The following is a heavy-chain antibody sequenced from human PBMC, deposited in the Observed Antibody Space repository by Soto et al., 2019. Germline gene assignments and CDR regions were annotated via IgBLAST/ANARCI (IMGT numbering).Heavy chain of an antibody. CDR1: GFTFSSYA. J-gene: IGHJ4*02. Sequence: GGSLRLSCSASGFTFSSYAMHWVRQAPGKGLEYVSAISSNGGSTYYADSVKGRFTISRDNSKNTLCLQMSSLRAEDTAVYYCVKDRGKIQLWWEYFDYWGQGTLVTVSS. V-gene: IGHV3-64D*06. CDR2: ISSNGGST. D-gene: IGHD5-18*01. CDR3: VKDRGKIQLWWEYFDY.